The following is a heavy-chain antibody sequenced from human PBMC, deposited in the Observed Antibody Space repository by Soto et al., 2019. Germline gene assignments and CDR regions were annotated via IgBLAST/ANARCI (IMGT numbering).Heavy chain of an antibody. CDR2: IKSKTDGGTT. D-gene: IGHD3-3*01. V-gene: IGHV3-15*01. CDR1: GFTFSNAW. J-gene: IGHJ4*02. CDR3: TTVIPDPHYDFWSGGVRLSDY. Sequence: GGSLRLSCAASGFTFSNAWMSWVRQAPGKGLEWVGRIKSKTDGGTTDYAAPVKGRFTISRDDSKNTLYLQMNSLKTEDTAVYYCTTVIPDPHYDFWSGGVRLSDYWGQGTLVTVSS.